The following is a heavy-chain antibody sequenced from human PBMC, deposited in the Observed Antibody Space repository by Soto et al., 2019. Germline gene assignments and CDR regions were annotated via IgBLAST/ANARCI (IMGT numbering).Heavy chain of an antibody. CDR3: AGLRGYAGSPIDY. D-gene: IGHD2-15*01. Sequence: ETLSLTCTVSGGSIISGYWSWIRQPPGKGLEWIGYISYSGNTNYNPSLKSRVTMSVDTPKNQFSLRLSSVTTADTAVYYCAGLRGYAGSPIDYWGQGTLVTVS. J-gene: IGHJ4*02. V-gene: IGHV4-59*01. CDR1: GGSIISGY. CDR2: ISYSGNT.